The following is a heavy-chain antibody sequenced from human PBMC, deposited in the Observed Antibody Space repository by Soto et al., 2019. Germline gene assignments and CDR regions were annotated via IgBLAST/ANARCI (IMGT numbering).Heavy chain of an antibody. CDR3: AKDQVRVVVVPAAIPTYYYGMDV. D-gene: IGHD2-2*01. J-gene: IGHJ6*02. CDR2: ISGSGGST. CDR1: GFTFSSYA. V-gene: IGHV3-23*01. Sequence: GGSLRLSCAASGFTFSSYAMSLVRQAPGKGLEWVSAISGSGGSTYYADSVKGRFTISRDNSKNTLYLQMNSLRAEDTAVYYCAKDQVRVVVVPAAIPTYYYGMDVWGQGTTVTVSS.